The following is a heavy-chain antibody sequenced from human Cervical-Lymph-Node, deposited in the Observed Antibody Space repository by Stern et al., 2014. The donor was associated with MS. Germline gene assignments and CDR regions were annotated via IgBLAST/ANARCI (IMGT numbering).Heavy chain of an antibody. CDR1: GFTFSHYS. D-gene: IGHD4-17*01. Sequence: EVQLVESGGGLVQPGESLRLSCDASGFTFSHYSINWVRQAPGKGLAWISSISNNPTHPYYADSVEGRFTISRDSAKDSVSLHMVSLRAEDTAVYYGARSRVGDYARSPHLDSWGQGTLVTVSS. V-gene: IGHV3-21*01. CDR2: ISNNPTHP. CDR3: ARSRVGDYARSPHLDS. J-gene: IGHJ4*02.